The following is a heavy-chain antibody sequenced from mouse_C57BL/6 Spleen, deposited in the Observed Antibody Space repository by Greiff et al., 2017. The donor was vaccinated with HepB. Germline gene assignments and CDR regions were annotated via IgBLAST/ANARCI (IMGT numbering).Heavy chain of an antibody. Sequence: EVKVVESGGGLVQPGGSLKLSCAASGFTFSDYGMAWVRQAPRKGPEWVAFISNLAYSIYYADTVTGRFTISRENAKNTLYLEMSSLRSEDTAMYYCARAYYSNYDYYAMDYWGQGTSVTDSS. CDR1: GFTFSDYG. D-gene: IGHD2-5*01. CDR3: ARAYYSNYDYYAMDY. CDR2: ISNLAYSI. V-gene: IGHV5-15*01. J-gene: IGHJ4*01.